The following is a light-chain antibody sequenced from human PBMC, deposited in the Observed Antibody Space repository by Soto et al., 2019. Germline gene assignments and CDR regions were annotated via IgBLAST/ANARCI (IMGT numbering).Light chain of an antibody. CDR1: QGIVKY. J-gene: IGKJ4*01. V-gene: IGKV1-17*03. CDR2: AAS. CDR3: LHHDSYPLN. Sequence: DIQMTQSPSAMSASVGDRVTITCRASQGIVKYFAWFQQKPGKAPKRLTYAASSLQSGVPARFSGSGSGTDFTLTISSLQPEDAAVYYGLHHDSYPLNFGGGNKVEIK.